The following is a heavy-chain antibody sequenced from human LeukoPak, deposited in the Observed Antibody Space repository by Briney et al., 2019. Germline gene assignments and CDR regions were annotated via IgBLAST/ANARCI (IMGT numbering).Heavy chain of an antibody. CDR1: GYSISSGYY. V-gene: IGHV4-38-2*02. CDR2: IYHSGST. CDR3: ARYSSSWYEYYYGMDV. D-gene: IGHD6-13*01. J-gene: IGHJ6*02. Sequence: SETLSLTCTVSGYSISSGYYWGWIRQPPGKGLEWIGSIYHSGSTYYNPSLKSRVTISVDTSKNQFSLKLSSVTAADTAVYYCARYSSSWYEYYYGMDVWGQGTTATVSS.